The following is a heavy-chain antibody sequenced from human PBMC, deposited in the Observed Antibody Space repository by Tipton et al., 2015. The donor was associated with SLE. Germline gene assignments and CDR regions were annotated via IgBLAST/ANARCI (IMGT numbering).Heavy chain of an antibody. D-gene: IGHD4-17*01. CDR3: AKGRQKNYADHAY. CDR2: LNHGGSI. CDR1: GGSFSGYY. Sequence: AGLVKPSGTLSLTCVVYGGSFSGYYWSWIRQPPGKGLEWVGELNHGGSINYNPSLESRVTISIDTSKNQFSLKLSSVTAADTAVYYCAKGRQKNYADHAYWGQGTLVTVSS. V-gene: IGHV4-34*01. J-gene: IGHJ4*02.